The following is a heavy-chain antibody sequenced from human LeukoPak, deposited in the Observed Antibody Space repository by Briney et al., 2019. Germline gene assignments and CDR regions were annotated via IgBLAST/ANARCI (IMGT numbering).Heavy chain of an antibody. J-gene: IGHJ5*02. CDR3: ARVGYSSSWLNWFDP. V-gene: IGHV4-59*12. D-gene: IGHD6-13*01. CDR2: IYYSGST. CDR1: GGSINSYY. Sequence: PSETLSLTCTVSGGSINSYYWSWIRQPPGKGLEWIGNIYYSGSTNYSPSLKSRVTMSVDTSKNQFSLKLSSVTAADTAVYYCARVGYSSSWLNWFDPWGQGTLVTVSS.